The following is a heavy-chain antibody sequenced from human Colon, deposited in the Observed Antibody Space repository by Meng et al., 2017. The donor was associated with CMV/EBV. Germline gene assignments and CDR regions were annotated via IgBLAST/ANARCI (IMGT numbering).Heavy chain of an antibody. CDR3: ARAPSGESGTGTGCYFLRIDF. CDR1: YG. CDR2: IRGSHNNT. V-gene: IGHV1-18*01. Sequence: YGIDWVQQAPGQGLEGMGGIRGSHNNTQEAQKFQGRVAMTTETSTNTAYLDLGSLRSDDTAVFYCARAPSGESGTGTGCYFLRIDFWGQGTLVTVSS. J-gene: IGHJ4*02. D-gene: IGHD2-2*01.